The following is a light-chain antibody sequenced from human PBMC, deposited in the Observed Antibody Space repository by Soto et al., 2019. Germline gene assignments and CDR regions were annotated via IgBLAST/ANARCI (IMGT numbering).Light chain of an antibody. CDR1: QSVRSSY. Sequence: EIVLTQSPGTLSLSPGERATLSCRASQSVRSSYLAWYQQKPGQAPRLLIYGASSRATGIPDRFSGSGSGADFTLTISRLEPEDFAVYYCQQYGSSRTFGQGTNVEIK. J-gene: IGKJ1*01. CDR2: GAS. V-gene: IGKV3-20*01. CDR3: QQYGSSRT.